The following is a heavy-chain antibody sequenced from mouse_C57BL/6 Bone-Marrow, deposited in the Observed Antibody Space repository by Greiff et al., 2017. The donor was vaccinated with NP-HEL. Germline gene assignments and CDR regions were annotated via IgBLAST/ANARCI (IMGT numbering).Heavy chain of an antibody. CDR2: IDPSDSYT. Sequence: QVQLQQPGAELVKPGASVKLSCKASGYTFTSYWMQWVKQRPGQGLEWIGEIDPSDSYTNYNQKFKGKATLTVGTSSSTAYMQLSSLTSEDSAVYYCARGEPTGYWGQGTTLTVSS. V-gene: IGHV1-50*01. CDR3: ARGEPTGY. J-gene: IGHJ2*01. CDR1: GYTFTSYW.